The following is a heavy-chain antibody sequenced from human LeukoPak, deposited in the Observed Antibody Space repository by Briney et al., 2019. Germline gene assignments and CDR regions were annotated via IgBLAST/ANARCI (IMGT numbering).Heavy chain of an antibody. V-gene: IGHV4-59*08. CDR3: ARRYCSSTSCSGYFDY. CDR1: GGSISDYY. J-gene: IGHJ4*02. D-gene: IGHD2-2*01. Sequence: SETLSLTCTVSGGSISDYYWSWIRQPPGKGLEWIGYIYYSGITNYNPSLKTRVTILVDTSKNQFSLKLSSVTAADTAVYYCARRYCSSTSCSGYFDYWGQGTLVTVSS. CDR2: IYYSGIT.